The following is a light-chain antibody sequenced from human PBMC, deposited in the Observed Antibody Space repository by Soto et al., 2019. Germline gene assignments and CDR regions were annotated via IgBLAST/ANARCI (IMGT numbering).Light chain of an antibody. CDR1: SRDVGGYNA. CDR3: GSYASGGAYV. Sequence: QSVLTQPASVSGSPGQSITISCTGTSRDVGGYNAVSWYQQHPGKAPKLMIYDVSNRPSGASDRFSGSKSGNTASLTISGLQAEDEADYYCGSYASGGAYVFGTGTKVT. CDR2: DVS. V-gene: IGLV2-14*01. J-gene: IGLJ1*01.